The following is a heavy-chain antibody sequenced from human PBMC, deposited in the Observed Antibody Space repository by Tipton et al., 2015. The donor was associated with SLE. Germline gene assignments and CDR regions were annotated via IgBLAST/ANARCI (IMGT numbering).Heavy chain of an antibody. CDR2: IWYDGSNK. V-gene: IGHV3-33*01. J-gene: IGHJ6*02. D-gene: IGHD1-26*01. Sequence: SLRLSCAASGFTFSSYGMHWVRQAPGKGLEWVAVIWYDGSNKYYADSVKGRFTISRDNAKNTLYLQMNSLRAEDTAVYYCAREGPVGATRGNYYYGMDVWGQGTTVTVSS. CDR1: GFTFSSYG. CDR3: AREGPVGATRGNYYYGMDV.